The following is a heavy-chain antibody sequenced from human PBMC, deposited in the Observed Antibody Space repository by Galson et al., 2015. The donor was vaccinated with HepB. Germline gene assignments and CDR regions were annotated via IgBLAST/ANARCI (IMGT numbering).Heavy chain of an antibody. D-gene: IGHD2-15*01. Sequence: SLRLSCAASGFTVSSNYMSWVRQAPGKGLEWVSVIYSGGSTYYADSVKGRFTISRDNSKNTLYLQMNSLRAEDTAVYYCARGLVAAPGFYYYGRDVWGQGTTFTVSS. V-gene: IGHV3-66*02. J-gene: IGHJ6*02. CDR1: GFTVSSNY. CDR2: IYSGGST. CDR3: ARGLVAAPGFYYYGRDV.